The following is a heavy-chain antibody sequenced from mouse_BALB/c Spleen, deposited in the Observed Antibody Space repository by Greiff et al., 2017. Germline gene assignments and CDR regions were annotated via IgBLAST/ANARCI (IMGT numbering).Heavy chain of an antibody. Sequence: VQVVESGPGLVQPSQSLSITCTVSGFSLTSYGVHWVRQSPGKGLEWLGVIWSGGSTDYNAAFISRLSISKDNSKSQVFFKMNSLQANDTAIYYCARKRSTMVTTGFAYWGQGTLVTVSA. D-gene: IGHD2-2*01. V-gene: IGHV2-2*02. CDR2: IWSGGST. J-gene: IGHJ3*01. CDR3: ARKRSTMVTTGFAY. CDR1: GFSLTSYG.